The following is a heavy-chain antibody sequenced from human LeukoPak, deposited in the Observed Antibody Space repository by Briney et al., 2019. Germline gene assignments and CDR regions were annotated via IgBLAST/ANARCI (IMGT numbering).Heavy chain of an antibody. J-gene: IGHJ4*02. CDR2: IYYSGST. Sequence: SETLSLTCTVSGGSISSSIYYWGWIRQPPGKGLEWIGSIYYSGSTYYNPSLKSRVTISVDTSKNQFSLKLSSVTAADTAVYYCARRSIAVAGTGFDYWGQGTLVTVSS. CDR3: ARRSIAVAGTGFDY. V-gene: IGHV4-39*01. CDR1: GGSISSSIYY. D-gene: IGHD6-19*01.